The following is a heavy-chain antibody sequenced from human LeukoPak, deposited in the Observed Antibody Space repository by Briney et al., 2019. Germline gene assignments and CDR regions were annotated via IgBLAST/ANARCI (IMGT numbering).Heavy chain of an antibody. D-gene: IGHD3-3*01. CDR1: GFIFSSYA. Sequence: GGPLRLSCAASGFIFSSYAMSWVRQAPGKGLEWVSAISGNGDSTYYADSVKGRFTISRDNSKNTLYLQMNSLRAEDTAVYYCAKGYDFDYWGQGTLVTVSS. V-gene: IGHV3-23*01. J-gene: IGHJ4*02. CDR3: AKGYDFDY. CDR2: ISGNGDST.